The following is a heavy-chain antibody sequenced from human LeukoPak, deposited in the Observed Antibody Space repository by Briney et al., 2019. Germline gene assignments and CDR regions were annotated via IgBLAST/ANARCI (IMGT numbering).Heavy chain of an antibody. V-gene: IGHV4-39*01. CDR3: ASSYYYDSSGYYYGH. CDR2: IYYSGST. D-gene: IGHD3-22*01. J-gene: IGHJ4*02. Sequence: SETLSLTCTVSGGSISSSSYYWGWIRQPPGKGLEWIGSIYYSGSTYYNPSLKSRVTISVDTSKNQFSLKLSSVTAADTAVYYCASSYYYDSSGYYYGHWGQGTLVTVSS. CDR1: GGSISSSSYY.